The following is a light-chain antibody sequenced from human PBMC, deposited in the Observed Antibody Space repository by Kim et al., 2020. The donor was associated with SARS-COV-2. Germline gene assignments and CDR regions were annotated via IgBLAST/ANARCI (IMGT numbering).Light chain of an antibody. CDR1: QSVYSR. CDR2: GAS. V-gene: IGKV3-15*01. J-gene: IGKJ2*01. Sequence: VSPGERAAPSCRASQSVYSRLAWYQQKPGQAPRLLFYGASTRAPGVPARFSGSGSGTEFTLTISSLQSEDFAVYYCQHYNNWPEYTFGQGTKLEI. CDR3: QHYNNWPEYT.